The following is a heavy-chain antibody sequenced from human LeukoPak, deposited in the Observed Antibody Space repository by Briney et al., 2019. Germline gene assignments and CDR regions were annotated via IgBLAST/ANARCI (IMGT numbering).Heavy chain of an antibody. V-gene: IGHV3-74*01. J-gene: IGHJ4*02. CDR3: GRAGGSGWLTY. CDR2: MNNDGSST. Sequence: GGSLRLSCAAAAFTFSSYWMHWVRQAPGKGLVWVSRMNNDGSSTIYADSVKGRFTISRDNAKNTLYLQMNSLRAEDTAVYYCGRAGGSGWLTYWVQGTLVTVSS. D-gene: IGHD6-19*01. CDR1: AFTFSSYW.